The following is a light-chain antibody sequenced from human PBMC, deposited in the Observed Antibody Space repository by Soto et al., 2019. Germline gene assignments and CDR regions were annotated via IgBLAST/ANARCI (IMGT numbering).Light chain of an antibody. CDR1: NRDIAYNF. CDR3: SSSTTTDTLRL. V-gene: IGLV2-14*01. J-gene: IGLJ1*01. CDR2: EVS. Sequence: QSVLTQPASVSGSPGQSITISCTGTNRDIAYNFVSWYQQHPGKAPKLMIYEVSNRPSGVSNRFSGSKSGNTASLPISGLQAEDEADYYCSSSTTTDTLRLFGTGTKLTVL.